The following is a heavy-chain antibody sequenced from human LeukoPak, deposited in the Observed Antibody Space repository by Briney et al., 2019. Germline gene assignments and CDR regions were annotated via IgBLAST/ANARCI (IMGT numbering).Heavy chain of an antibody. V-gene: IGHV3-13*01. CDR3: VRVVRGPKDYYFDY. CDR1: GFTFRSYD. J-gene: IGHJ4*02. D-gene: IGHD3-10*01. Sequence: GGSLRLSCAASGFTFRSYDMHWVRQATGKGLEWVSAIGTAGDTYYPGSVKGRFTISRENAKNSCYLQMNSLRAGDTAMYYCVRVVRGPKDYYFDYWGQGTLVTVSS. CDR2: IGTAGDT.